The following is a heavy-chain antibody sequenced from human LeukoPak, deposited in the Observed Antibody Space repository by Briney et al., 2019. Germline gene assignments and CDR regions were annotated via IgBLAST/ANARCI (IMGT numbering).Heavy chain of an antibody. CDR3: AAGDNDSWSGYYGAPDF. CDR2: IVVGTGSI. Sequence: ASVKVSCKGSGSIFSKSAIQWVRQARGQRLEWIGWIVVGTGSINYAQKLQERITITRDMSTSTAYMELSSLTSDDTAVYFCAAGDNDSWSGYYGAPDFWGQGTLVTVSS. CDR1: GSIFSKSA. J-gene: IGHJ4*02. D-gene: IGHD3-3*01. V-gene: IGHV1-58*02.